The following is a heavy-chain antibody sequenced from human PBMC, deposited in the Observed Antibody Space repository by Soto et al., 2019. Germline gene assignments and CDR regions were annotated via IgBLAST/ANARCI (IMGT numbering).Heavy chain of an antibody. CDR3: ASLRQPIGYYYGMDV. J-gene: IGHJ6*01. CDR1: GYSFTSYW. D-gene: IGHD3-16*01. Sequence: GESLKISCKGSGYSFTSYWIGWVRQMLGKGLGGMGVIYPGDSDTRYIPSCQGQVTMSAGTAISTTYLQGSSLKASATAMYYFASLRQPIGYYYGMDVCAEGLTVTVS. V-gene: IGHV5-51*01. CDR2: IYPGDSDT.